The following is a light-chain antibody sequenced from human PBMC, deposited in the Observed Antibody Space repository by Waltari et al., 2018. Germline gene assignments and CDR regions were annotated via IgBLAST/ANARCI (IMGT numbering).Light chain of an antibody. CDR1: QSLLHSNGYNH. Sequence: DIVMTQSPLSLPVTPGEPASISCRSSQSLLHSNGYNHLDWYLQKPGQSPDLLIDLGSNGASGGHDRVSGSGSGTELTLKISRVGAEDVGVYDCMQALLTPLTCGGGTKVEIK. CDR2: LGS. V-gene: IGKV2-28*01. CDR3: MQALLTPLT. J-gene: IGKJ4*01.